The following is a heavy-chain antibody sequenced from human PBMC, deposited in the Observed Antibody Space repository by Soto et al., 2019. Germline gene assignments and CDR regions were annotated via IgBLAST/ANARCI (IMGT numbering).Heavy chain of an antibody. J-gene: IGHJ4*02. D-gene: IGHD4-17*01. Sequence: GGSLRLSCAASGFTFSTYAMSWVRQAPGKGLEWVSVISGSGGSTYYADSVKGRFTISRDNAKSSLFLQMNSLRPDDTALYYCAKDMKWGGMTTIHYFDSWGQGTLVTVSS. CDR1: GFTFSTYA. CDR3: AKDMKWGGMTTIHYFDS. CDR2: ISGSGGST. V-gene: IGHV3-23*01.